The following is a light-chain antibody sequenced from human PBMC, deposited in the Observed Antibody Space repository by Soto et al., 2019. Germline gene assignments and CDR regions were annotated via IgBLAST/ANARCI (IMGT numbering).Light chain of an antibody. CDR3: QQSYSTPPVT. CDR1: QSISSY. CDR2: AAS. J-gene: IGKJ5*01. V-gene: IGKV1-39*01. Sequence: DIQMTQSPSSLSASVGDRVTITCRASQSISSYLNWDQQKPGKAPKLLIYAASSLQSGVPSRFSGSGSGTDCTLTISSLPPEDFATYSCQQSYSTPPVTFGQGTRLEIK.